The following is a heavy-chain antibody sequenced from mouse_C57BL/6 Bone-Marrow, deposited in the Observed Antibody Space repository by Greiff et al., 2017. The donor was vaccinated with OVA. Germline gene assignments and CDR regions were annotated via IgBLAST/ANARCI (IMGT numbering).Heavy chain of an antibody. CDR1: GYTFTSYD. CDR3: ARSWDDAMDY. CDR2: IYPRDGST. Sequence: VHLVESGPELVKPGASVKLSCKASGYTFTSYDINWVKQRPGQGLEWIGWIYPRDGSTKYNEKFKGKATLTVDTSSSTAYMELHSLTSEDSAVYFWARSWDDAMDYWGQGTSVTVSS. V-gene: IGHV1-85*01. D-gene: IGHD4-1*01. J-gene: IGHJ4*01.